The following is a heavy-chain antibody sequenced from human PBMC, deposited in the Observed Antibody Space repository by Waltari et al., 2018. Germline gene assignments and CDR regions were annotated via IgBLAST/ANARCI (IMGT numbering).Heavy chain of an antibody. V-gene: IGHV1-8*01. Sequence: QVQLVQSGAEVKKPGASVKVSCTASGYTFTSYDINWVRPATGQGLEWMGWMNPNSGNTGYAQKFQGRVTMTRNTSISTAYMELSSLRSEDTAVYYCARTFGARRGPRRYFDYWGQGTLVTVSS. CDR1: GYTFTSYD. D-gene: IGHD3-3*01. CDR3: ARTFGARRGPRRYFDY. J-gene: IGHJ4*02. CDR2: MNPNSGNT.